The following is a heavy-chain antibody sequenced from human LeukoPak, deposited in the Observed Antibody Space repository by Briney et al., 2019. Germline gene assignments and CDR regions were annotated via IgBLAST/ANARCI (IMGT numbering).Heavy chain of an antibody. CDR3: ARQKSRPYYYGSGSYSNAFDI. D-gene: IGHD3-10*01. Sequence: SETLSLTCAVYGGSFSGYYWSWIRQPPGKGLEWIGEINHSGSTNYNPSLKSRVTISVDTSKNQFSLKLSSVTAADTAVYYCARQKSRPYYYGSGSYSNAFDIWGQGTMVTVSS. CDR1: GGSFSGYY. CDR2: INHSGST. J-gene: IGHJ3*02. V-gene: IGHV4-34*01.